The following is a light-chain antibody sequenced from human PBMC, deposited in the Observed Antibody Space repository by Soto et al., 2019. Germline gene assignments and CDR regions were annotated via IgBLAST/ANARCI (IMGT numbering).Light chain of an antibody. Sequence: QSALTQPPSASGSPGQSVTISCTGTSSDVGYYGYVSWYQQHPGKAPKLIIFEVSKRPSGVPDRFSGSKSGNTASLTVSGLQGEDEADYYCSSYAGSKHYVFGNGTKGTVL. CDR3: SSYAGSKHYV. V-gene: IGLV2-8*01. J-gene: IGLJ1*01. CDR1: SSDVGYYGY. CDR2: EVS.